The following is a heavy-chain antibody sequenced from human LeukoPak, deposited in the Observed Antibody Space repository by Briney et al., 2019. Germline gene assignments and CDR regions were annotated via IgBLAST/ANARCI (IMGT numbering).Heavy chain of an antibody. V-gene: IGHV3-30*18. D-gene: IGHD3-9*01. J-gene: IGHJ4*02. Sequence: QPGRSLRLSCADSGFTFSTYAMHWVRQAPGKGLEWLAVISKDGSNKYYGDSVKGRFTISRDSSETTLYLQMNSLRAEDTAVYYCAKGPDFDWLSFDSWGPGTRVSVSS. CDR2: ISKDGSNK. CDR1: GFTFSTYA. CDR3: AKGPDFDWLSFDS.